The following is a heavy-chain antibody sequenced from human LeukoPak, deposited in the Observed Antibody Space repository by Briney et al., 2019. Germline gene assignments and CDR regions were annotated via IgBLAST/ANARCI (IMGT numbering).Heavy chain of an antibody. V-gene: IGHV4-4*07. CDR1: GGSISSYY. Sequence: SETLSLTCTVSGGSISSYYWSWIRQPAGKGLEWIGRIYTSGSTNYNPSLKSRVTMSVDTSKNQFSLKLSSVTAADTAVYYCARVRLTTKYYYFDYWGQGTLVTVSS. J-gene: IGHJ4*02. D-gene: IGHD3-3*01. CDR2: IYTSGST. CDR3: ARVRLTTKYYYFDY.